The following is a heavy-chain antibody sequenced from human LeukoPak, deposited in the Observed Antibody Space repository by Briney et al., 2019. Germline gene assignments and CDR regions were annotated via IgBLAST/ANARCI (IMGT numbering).Heavy chain of an antibody. D-gene: IGHD6-13*01. CDR2: ISGSGGST. Sequence: GGSLRLSCAASGFTFSSYAMSWVRQAPGKGLEWVSAISGSGGSTHYADSVKGRFTISRDNSKNTLYLQMNSLRAEDTAVYYCAKDSGDIAAAGNWFDPWGQGTLVTVSS. V-gene: IGHV3-23*01. CDR3: AKDSGDIAAAGNWFDP. CDR1: GFTFSSYA. J-gene: IGHJ5*02.